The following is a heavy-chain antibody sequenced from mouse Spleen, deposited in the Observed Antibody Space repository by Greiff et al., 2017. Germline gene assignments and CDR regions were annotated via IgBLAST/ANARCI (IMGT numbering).Heavy chain of an antibody. V-gene: IGHV3-6*01. D-gene: IGHD3-3*01. Sequence: ESGPGLVKPSQSLSLTCSVTGYSITSGYYWNWIRQFPGNKLEWMGYISYDGSNNYNPSLKNRISITRDTSKNQFFLKLNSVTTEDTATYYCARGGQDWFAYWGQGTLVTVSA. CDR3: ARGGQDWFAY. J-gene: IGHJ3*01. CDR1: GYSITSGYY. CDR2: ISYDGSN.